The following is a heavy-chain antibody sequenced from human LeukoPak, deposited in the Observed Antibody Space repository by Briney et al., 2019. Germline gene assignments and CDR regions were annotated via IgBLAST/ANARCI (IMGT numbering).Heavy chain of an antibody. V-gene: IGHV1-69*06. Sequence: GCSVKVSCKASGGTFSSYAISWVRQAPGQGLEWMGGIIRIFGTANYAQKFQGRVTITADKSTSTAYMELSSLRSEDTAVYYCASPVVPAAPVYYYYGMDVWGKGTTVTVSS. CDR2: IIRIFGTA. CDR3: ASPVVPAAPVYYYYGMDV. CDR1: GGTFSSYA. J-gene: IGHJ6*04. D-gene: IGHD2-2*01.